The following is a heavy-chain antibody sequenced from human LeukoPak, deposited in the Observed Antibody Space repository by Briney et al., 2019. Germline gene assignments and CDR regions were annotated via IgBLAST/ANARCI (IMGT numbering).Heavy chain of an antibody. V-gene: IGHV4-39*07. CDR1: GGSISSSGSY. CDR2: IYYSGNT. Sequence: PSETLSLTCTVSGGSISSSGSYWGWIRQPPGKGLEWIGSIYYSGNTYNPSLKSRITISVDTSKNQFSLKLSSVTAADTAVYYCARAKGGPKRDGGNSTWFDPWGQGTLVTVSS. CDR3: ARAKGGPKRDGGNSTWFDP. D-gene: IGHD4-23*01. J-gene: IGHJ5*02.